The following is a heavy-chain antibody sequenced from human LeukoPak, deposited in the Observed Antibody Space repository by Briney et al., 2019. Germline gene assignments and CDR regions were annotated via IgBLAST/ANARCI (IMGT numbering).Heavy chain of an antibody. Sequence: GGSLRLSCAASGFTFSSYWMNWVRQAPGKGLEWVGRIKSKTDGGTTDYAAPVKGRFTISRDDSKNTLYLQMNSLKTEDTAVYYYTTARFIAVADNFDYWGQGTLVTVSP. V-gene: IGHV3-15*07. CDR2: IKSKTDGGTT. D-gene: IGHD6-19*01. J-gene: IGHJ4*02. CDR3: TTARFIAVADNFDY. CDR1: GFTFSSYW.